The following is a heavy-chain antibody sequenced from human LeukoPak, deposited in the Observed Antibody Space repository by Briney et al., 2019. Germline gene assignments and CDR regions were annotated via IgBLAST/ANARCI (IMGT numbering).Heavy chain of an antibody. Sequence: PGGSLRLSCAGSGFNYSSYEMNWVRQAPGKGLEWVSYISSSGNTIYYADSVKGRFTISRDNAKNSLYLQMSSLRVEDTAVYYCARGNTGAYWGQGTLVTVSS. V-gene: IGHV3-48*03. J-gene: IGHJ4*02. CDR2: ISSSGNTI. CDR1: GFNYSSYE. CDR3: ARGNTGAY.